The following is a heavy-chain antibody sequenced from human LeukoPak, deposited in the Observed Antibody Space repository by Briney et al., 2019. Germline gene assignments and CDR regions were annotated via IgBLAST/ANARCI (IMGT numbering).Heavy chain of an antibody. CDR3: AKTMVVAATYSFDY. D-gene: IGHD2-15*01. CDR2: ICYDGTNK. Sequence: GGSLRLSCAASGFSFSNYGTHWVRQAPGKGREWVAFICYDGTNKYYADSVKGRFTISRDNSKNTLYLQMNSLRAEDTAVYYCAKTMVVAATYSFDYWGQGTLVTVSS. CDR1: GFSFSNYG. J-gene: IGHJ4*02. V-gene: IGHV3-30*02.